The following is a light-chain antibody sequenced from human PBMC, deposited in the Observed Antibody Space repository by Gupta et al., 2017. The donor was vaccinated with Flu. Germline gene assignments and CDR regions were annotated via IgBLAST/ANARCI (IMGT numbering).Light chain of an antibody. CDR2: QVS. V-gene: IGKV2-30*02. CDR3: MQGGHWPWA. Sequence: DALISQSPLSLPVTLRQTASISRRSSLGLVHSDGNTYLHWFQQRPGQSPRRLIYQVSYRDTGVPDRFSGSGSGTNFTLKISRVEAEDVGVYYCMQGGHWPWAFGQGTKVEIK. J-gene: IGKJ1*01. CDR1: LGLVHSDGNTY.